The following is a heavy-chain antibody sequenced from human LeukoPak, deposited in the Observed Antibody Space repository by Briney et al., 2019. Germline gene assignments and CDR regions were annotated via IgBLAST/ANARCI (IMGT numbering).Heavy chain of an antibody. Sequence: GGSLRLSCAASVFIFSDYYMTWIRQAPGKGLEWLSYISGSGSDTNYADSVKGRFTTSRDNAKNSLYLQMNSLRAEDTAVYYCAKSGVGAAADPYGMDVWGQGTTVTVSS. CDR1: VFIFSDYY. D-gene: IGHD6-13*01. CDR3: AKSGVGAAADPYGMDV. J-gene: IGHJ6*02. CDR2: ISGSGSDT. V-gene: IGHV3-11*06.